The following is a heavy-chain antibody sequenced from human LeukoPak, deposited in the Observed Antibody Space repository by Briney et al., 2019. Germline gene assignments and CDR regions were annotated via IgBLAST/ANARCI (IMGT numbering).Heavy chain of an antibody. J-gene: IGHJ4*02. Sequence: GGSLRLSCAASGFTLSSYGMSWVRQAPGKGLEWVSAISGSTGTTYYADSVRGRFTISRDNAKNSLYLQMNSLRAEDTAVYYCARVEYYGSGSYYGKGHDYWGQGTLVTVSS. V-gene: IGHV3-21*01. CDR3: ARVEYYGSGSYYGKGHDY. CDR1: GFTLSSYG. CDR2: ISGSTGTT. D-gene: IGHD3-10*01.